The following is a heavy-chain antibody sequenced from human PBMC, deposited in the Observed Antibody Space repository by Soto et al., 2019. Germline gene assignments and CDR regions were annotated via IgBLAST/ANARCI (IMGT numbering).Heavy chain of an antibody. CDR3: AKALAAAGTSAARRDYYYGMDV. V-gene: IGHV3-23*01. D-gene: IGHD6-13*01. CDR1: GFTFSSYA. Sequence: EVQLLESGGGLVQPGGSLRLSCAASGFTFSSYAMSWVRQAPGKGLEWVSAISGSGVSTYYADSVKGRFTISRDNSKNTLYLQMNSLRAEDTAVYYCAKALAAAGTSAARRDYYYGMDVWGQGTTVTVSS. J-gene: IGHJ6*02. CDR2: ISGSGVST.